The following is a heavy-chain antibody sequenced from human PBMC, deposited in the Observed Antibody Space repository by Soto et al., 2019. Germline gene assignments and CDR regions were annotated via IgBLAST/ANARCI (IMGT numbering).Heavy chain of an antibody. Sequence: GESLKISCQVSGYKITTDGIAWVRQRPGKGLEWMGIMYPGDSDVKYSPSFEGQVTMSADNSINVAYLQWNSLKASDSAIYYCARSQALHYWGQGTRVTVSP. CDR2: MYPGDSDV. J-gene: IGHJ4*02. CDR3: ARSQALHY. CDR1: GYKITTDG. V-gene: IGHV5-51*01.